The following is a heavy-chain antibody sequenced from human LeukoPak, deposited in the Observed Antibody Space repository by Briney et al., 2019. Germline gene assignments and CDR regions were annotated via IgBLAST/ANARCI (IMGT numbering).Heavy chain of an antibody. CDR2: IYGSGTT. D-gene: IGHD3-16*01. V-gene: IGHV4-34*01. J-gene: IGHJ4*02. Sequence: SETLSLTCAVYGGSFSGYYWSWIRQPPGKGLEWIGSIYGSGTTYYDPPLRSRVSISADTSKNHFSLELSSVTAADTAVYYCASVGGGSPYWGQGTLVTVSS. CDR1: GGSFSGYY. CDR3: ASVGGGSPY.